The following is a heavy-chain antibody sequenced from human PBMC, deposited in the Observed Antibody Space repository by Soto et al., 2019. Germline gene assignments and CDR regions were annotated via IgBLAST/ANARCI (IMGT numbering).Heavy chain of an antibody. CDR2: ISGSGGST. V-gene: IGHV3-23*01. D-gene: IGHD3-3*01. CDR3: AKDPLEAEWLFNEIPYYFDY. Sequence: PGGSLSLSCAASGFALSSYAMSWVRQAPGKGLEWVSAISGSGGSTYYADSVKGRFTISRDNSKTTLYLQMNSLRAEDTAVYYCAKDPLEAEWLFNEIPYYFDYWGQGTLVTVSS. J-gene: IGHJ4*02. CDR1: GFALSSYA.